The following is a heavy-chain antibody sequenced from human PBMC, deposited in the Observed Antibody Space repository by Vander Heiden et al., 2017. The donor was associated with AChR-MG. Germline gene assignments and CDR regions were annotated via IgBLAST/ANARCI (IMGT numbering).Heavy chain of an antibody. V-gene: IGHV4-59*01. CDR3: ARGGQPSLGGIVATGWAYYYMDV. J-gene: IGHJ6*03. Sequence: QVQLQESGPGLVKPSATLSLTCTVSGGSISSYYWRWIRQPPGKGLEWIGYIYYSGSTNYNPALKSRVTISVDTSKNQFSLKLSSVTAADTAVYYCARGGQPSLGGIVATGWAYYYMDVWGKGTTVTVSS. D-gene: IGHD5-12*01. CDR2: IYYSGST. CDR1: GGSISSYY.